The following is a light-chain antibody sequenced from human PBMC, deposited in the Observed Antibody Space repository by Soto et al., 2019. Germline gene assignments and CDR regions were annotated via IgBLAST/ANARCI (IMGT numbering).Light chain of an antibody. CDR2: GSF. CDR1: QSISRY. J-gene: IGKJ1*01. V-gene: IGKV1-39*01. Sequence: DIQVTQSPSSLSASVGDRVTITCRTSQSISRYLNWYQHKLGTAPKLLIHGSFKLQSGVTSRFSGSGSGTDFTLTISSLHPEDFATYYYQQSYNTPRTFGLGTKVDIK. CDR3: QQSYNTPRT.